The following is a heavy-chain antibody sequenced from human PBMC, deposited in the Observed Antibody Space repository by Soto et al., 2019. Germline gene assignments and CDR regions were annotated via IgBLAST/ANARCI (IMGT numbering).Heavy chain of an antibody. J-gene: IGHJ4*02. CDR2: IYSGGST. CDR3: ARLGRDGFFDY. CDR1: GFTVSSNY. V-gene: IGHV3-66*01. Sequence: PGGSLRLSCAASGFTVSSNYMSWVRQAPGKGLEWVSVIYSGGSTYYADSVKGRFTISRDNSKNSLYLQMNSLRAGDTAVYYCARLGRDGFFDYWGQGTLVTVSS. D-gene: IGHD2-15*01.